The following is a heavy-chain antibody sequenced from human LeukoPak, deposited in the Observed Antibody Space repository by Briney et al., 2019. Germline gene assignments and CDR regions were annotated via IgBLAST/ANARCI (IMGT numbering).Heavy chain of an antibody. Sequence: PGGSLRLSCAASGFTFSSYGMHWVRQAPGKGLEWVAVIWYDGSNKYYADSVKGRFTISRDNSKNTLYLQMNTLRAEDTAVYYCARGGGSSSWYTWLDYWGQGTLVTVSS. V-gene: IGHV3-33*01. J-gene: IGHJ4*02. D-gene: IGHD6-13*01. CDR2: IWYDGSNK. CDR1: GFTFSSYG. CDR3: ARGGGSSSWYTWLDY.